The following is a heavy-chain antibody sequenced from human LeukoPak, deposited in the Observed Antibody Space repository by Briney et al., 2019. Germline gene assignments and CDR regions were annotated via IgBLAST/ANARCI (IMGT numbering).Heavy chain of an antibody. Sequence: PSETLSLTCTVSVGSISSYSWSCVRHPPGKGQEWIGHIYYMDSSNYNPALTSRVTISVDTSKNQFSLKLSSVTAADTAVYYCARHPIGYSSGNTWIDYWGQGTLVTVSS. V-gene: IGHV4-59*08. CDR3: ARHPIGYSSGNTWIDY. CDR2: IYYMDSS. CDR1: VGSISSYS. J-gene: IGHJ4*02. D-gene: IGHD6-19*01.